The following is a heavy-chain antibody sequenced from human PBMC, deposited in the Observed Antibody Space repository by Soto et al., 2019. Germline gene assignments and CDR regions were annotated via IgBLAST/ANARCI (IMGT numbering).Heavy chain of an antibody. CDR3: AAGGGLPRYY. CDR2: IYHSGST. CDR1: GGSISSGGYS. J-gene: IGHJ4*02. Sequence: SETLSVTCAVSGGSISSGGYSWSWIRQPPGKGLEWIGYIYHSGSTYYNPSLKSRVTISVDRSKNQFSLKLSSVTAADTAVYYCAAGGGLPRYYWGQGTLVTVST. V-gene: IGHV4-30-2*01. D-gene: IGHD5-12*01.